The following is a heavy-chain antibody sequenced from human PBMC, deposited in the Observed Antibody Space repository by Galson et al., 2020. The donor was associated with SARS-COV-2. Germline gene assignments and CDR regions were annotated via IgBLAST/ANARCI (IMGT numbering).Heavy chain of an antibody. CDR2: ISSNGGTS. Sequence: GGSLRLSCSASGFIFSDYAMHWVRQAPGKGLEYVSAISSNGGTSFYADSVNGRFTMSRDNSKNMFYLQMTSLRLEDTAFYYCLSYSSTRQNHWGQGTLVTVSS. D-gene: IGHD2-2*01. CDR3: LSYSSTRQNH. CDR1: GFIFSDYA. J-gene: IGHJ5*02. V-gene: IGHV3-64D*06.